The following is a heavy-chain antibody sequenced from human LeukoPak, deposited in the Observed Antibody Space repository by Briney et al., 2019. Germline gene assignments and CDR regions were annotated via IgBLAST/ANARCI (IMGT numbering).Heavy chain of an antibody. CDR2: IKQDGSEK. CDR3: ARSLIAGDDAFDI. CDR1: GFTFSSYW. Sequence: PGGSLRLSCAASGFTFSSYWMSWVRQAPGKGLEWVANIKQDGSEKYYVDSVKGRFTISRDNAKTSLYLQMNSLRAEDTAVYYCARSLIAGDDAFDIWGQGTMVTVSS. J-gene: IGHJ3*02. V-gene: IGHV3-7*01. D-gene: IGHD7-27*01.